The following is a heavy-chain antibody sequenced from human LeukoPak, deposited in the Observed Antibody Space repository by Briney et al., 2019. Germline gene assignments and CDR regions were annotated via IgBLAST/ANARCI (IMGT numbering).Heavy chain of an antibody. Sequence: PGGSLRLSCAASGFTFSNYGMNWVRQAPGKGLEWVSSISSSGTYIYYAHSMKGRFTISRDNAKNSLYLQMDSLRAEDTAVYYCARPRGWERRWYFDLWGRGTLVTVSS. V-gene: IGHV3-21*01. CDR3: ARPRGWERRWYFDL. J-gene: IGHJ2*01. CDR2: ISSSGTYI. D-gene: IGHD1-26*01. CDR1: GFTFSNYG.